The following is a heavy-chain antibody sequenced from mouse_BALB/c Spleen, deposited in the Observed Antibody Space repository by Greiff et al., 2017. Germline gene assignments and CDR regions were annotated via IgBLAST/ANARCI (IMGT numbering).Heavy chain of an antibody. Sequence: EVKVVESGGGLVKPGGSLKLSCAASGFTFSSYAMSWVRQSPEKRLEWVAEISSGGSYTYYPDSVKGRFTISRDNAKNNLYLQMSSLKSEDTAMYYCARENSLLRLRAMDYWGQGTSVTVSS. CDR2: ISSGGSYT. V-gene: IGHV5-6*03. J-gene: IGHJ4*01. D-gene: IGHD1-2*01. CDR1: GFTFSSYA. CDR3: ARENSLLRLRAMDY.